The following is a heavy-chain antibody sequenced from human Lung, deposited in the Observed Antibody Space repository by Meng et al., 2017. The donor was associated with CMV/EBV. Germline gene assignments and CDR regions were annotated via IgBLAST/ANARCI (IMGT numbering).Heavy chain of an antibody. CDR3: AKDYDFWSAYPDYYGMDV. J-gene: IGHJ6*02. V-gene: IGHV3-33*06. Sequence: LSLTCAASGFTFSTYGMHWVRQAPGKGLEWVAVIWNDGSKKYYADSVKGRFTISRDNSKNTLYLQMNSLRAEDTAVYYCAKDYDFWSAYPDYYGMDVWXQGTTVXVSS. CDR2: IWNDGSKK. CDR1: GFTFSTYG. D-gene: IGHD3-3*01.